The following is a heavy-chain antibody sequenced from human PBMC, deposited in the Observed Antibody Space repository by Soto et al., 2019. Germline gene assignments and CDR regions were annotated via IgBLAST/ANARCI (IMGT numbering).Heavy chain of an antibody. V-gene: IGHV4-39*01. J-gene: IGHJ3*02. D-gene: IGHD6-6*01. Sequence: SETLSLTCTVSGRSISSSDYYWGWIRQPPGKGLEWIGTIYYSGSTYYNPSLKSRVTISVDTSKNQFSLNLSSVTAADTAVYYCARRGRSSSSSLAFDIWGQGTMVTVSS. CDR2: IYYSGST. CDR1: GRSISSSDYY. CDR3: ARRGRSSSSSLAFDI.